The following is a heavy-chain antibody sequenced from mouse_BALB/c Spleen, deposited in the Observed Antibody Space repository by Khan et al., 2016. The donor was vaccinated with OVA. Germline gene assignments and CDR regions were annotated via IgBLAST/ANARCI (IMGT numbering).Heavy chain of an antibody. CDR1: GCTFSDYY. V-gene: IGHV5-12*02. CDR2: ISNGGGST. CDR3: ARGGRYDGFAY. J-gene: IGHJ3*01. Sequence: EVELVESGGGLVQPGGSLKLSCATSGCTFSDYYMYWVRQTPEKRLEWVAYISNGGGSTYYPDTVKGRFTISRDNAKNTLYLQMSRLKSEDTAMYYCARGGRYDGFAYWGQGTLVTVSA. D-gene: IGHD2-14*01.